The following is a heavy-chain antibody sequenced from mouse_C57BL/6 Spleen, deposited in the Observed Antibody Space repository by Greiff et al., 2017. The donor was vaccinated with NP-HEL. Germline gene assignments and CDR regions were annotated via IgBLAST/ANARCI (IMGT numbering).Heavy chain of an antibody. CDR3: ARDDYYGSSYNFDY. CDR2: ISDGGSYT. D-gene: IGHD1-1*01. CDR1: GFTFSSYA. Sequence: DVKLVESGGGLVKPGGSLKLSCAASGFTFSSYAMSWVRQTPEKRLEWVATISDGGSYTYYPDNVKGRFTISRDNAKNNLYLQMSHLKSEDTAMYYCARDDYYGSSYNFDYWGQGTTLTVSS. J-gene: IGHJ2*01. V-gene: IGHV5-4*01.